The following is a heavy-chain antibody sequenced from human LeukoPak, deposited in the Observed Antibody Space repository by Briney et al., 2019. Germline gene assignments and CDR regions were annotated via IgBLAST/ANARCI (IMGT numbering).Heavy chain of an antibody. CDR3: ARGPKVYAP. CDR1: GGSISSYY. CDR2: IYYSGST. J-gene: IGHJ5*02. V-gene: IGHV4-59*01. Sequence: SETLSLTCTVSGGSISSYYWSWIRQPPGKGLEWIGYIYYSGSTNYNPSLKSRVTISVDTSKNQFSLKLSSVPAADTAVYYCARGPKVYAPWGQGTLVTVSS. D-gene: IGHD2-8*01.